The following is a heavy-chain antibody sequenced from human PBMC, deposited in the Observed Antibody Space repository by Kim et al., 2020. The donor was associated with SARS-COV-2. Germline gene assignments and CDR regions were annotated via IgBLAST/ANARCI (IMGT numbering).Heavy chain of an antibody. CDR1: GGSVSSGSYY. J-gene: IGHJ6*02. D-gene: IGHD5-18*01. V-gene: IGHV4-61*01. CDR2: IYYSGST. Sequence: SETLSLTCTVSGGSVSSGSYYWSWIRQPPGKGLEWIGYIYYSGSTNYNPSLKSRVTISVDTSKNQFSLKLSSVTAADTAVYYCARDPTASQLWLTGGLGYYYYGMDVWGQGTTVTVSS. CDR3: ARDPTASQLWLTGGLGYYYYGMDV.